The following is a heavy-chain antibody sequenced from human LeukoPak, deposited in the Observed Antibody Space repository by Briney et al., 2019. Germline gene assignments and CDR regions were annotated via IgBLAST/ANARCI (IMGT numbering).Heavy chain of an antibody. V-gene: IGHV1-8*01. CDR3: ASFQDAFDI. J-gene: IGHJ3*02. Sequence: ASVKVSCKASGYTFTRYDINWVRQATGQGLEWMGWMNPNSGNTGYAQKCQGRVSMTRTASISTDYMELSSLRSEDPAVYYCASFQDAFDIWGQGTMVTVSS. CDR1: GYTFTRYD. CDR2: MNPNSGNT.